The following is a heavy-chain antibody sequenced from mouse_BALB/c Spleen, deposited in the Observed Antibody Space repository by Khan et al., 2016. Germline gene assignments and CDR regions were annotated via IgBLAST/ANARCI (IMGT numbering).Heavy chain of an antibody. CDR1: GFTFSNYW. CDR2: IRLKSNNYAT. CDR3: LYGHYAMDF. V-gene: IGHV6-6*02. D-gene: IGHD1-1*01. Sequence: EVKLEESGGGLVQPGGSMKLSCVASGFTFSNYWMNWVRQSPEKGLEWVAEIRLKSNNYATHYAESVKGRFTISRDDSKSSVYLQMNNLRAEDTGIYHCLYGHYAMDFWGQGTSVTVSS. J-gene: IGHJ4*01.